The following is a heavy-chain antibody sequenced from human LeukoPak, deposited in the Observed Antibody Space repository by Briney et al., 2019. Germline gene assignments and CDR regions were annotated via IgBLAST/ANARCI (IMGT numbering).Heavy chain of an antibody. CDR3: ARREGVLEASVWFDP. CDR1: GVSINSTF. CDR2: MYYSGTS. V-gene: IGHV4-59*08. D-gene: IGHD1-1*01. J-gene: IGHJ5*02. Sequence: AAETLSLTCTVSGVSINSTFWSWIRQPPGKGLEWIGDMYYSGTSNHNPSLKSRVTISLDTSKNQFSLQLTSVTAADTAIYYCARREGVLEASVWFDPWGQGTMVTVSS.